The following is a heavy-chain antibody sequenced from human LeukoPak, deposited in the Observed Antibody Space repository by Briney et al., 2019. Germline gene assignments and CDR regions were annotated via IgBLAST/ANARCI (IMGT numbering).Heavy chain of an antibody. Sequence: KSGGSLRLSSAASGFTVSSNYMSWVRQAPGKGLEWVGRIKSKTDGGTTDYAAPVKGRFTISRDDSKNTLYLQMNSLKTEDTAVYYCTTDTTRKTDSSGKTDYWGQGTLVTVSS. D-gene: IGHD3-22*01. CDR3: TTDTTRKTDSSGKTDY. CDR2: IKSKTDGGTT. J-gene: IGHJ4*02. V-gene: IGHV3-15*01. CDR1: GFTVSSNY.